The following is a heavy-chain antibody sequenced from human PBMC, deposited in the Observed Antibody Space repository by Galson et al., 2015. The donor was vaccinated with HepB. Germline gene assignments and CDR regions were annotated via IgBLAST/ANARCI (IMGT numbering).Heavy chain of an antibody. CDR2: ISSSGSTI. D-gene: IGHD2-2*01. CDR1: GFTFSDYY. J-gene: IGHJ6*02. Sequence: SLRLSCAASGFTFSDYYMSWIRQAPGKGLEWVSYISSSGSTIYYADSVKGRFTISRDNAKNSLYLQMNSLRAEDTAVYYCARASSYCSSTSCYARSAFRAYGMDVWGQGTTVTVSS. V-gene: IGHV3-11*01. CDR3: ARASSYCSSTSCYARSAFRAYGMDV.